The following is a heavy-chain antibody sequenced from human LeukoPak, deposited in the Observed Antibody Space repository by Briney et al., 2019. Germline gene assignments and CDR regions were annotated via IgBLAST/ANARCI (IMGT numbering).Heavy chain of an antibody. CDR2: IIPIFGIA. D-gene: IGHD3-16*01. CDR3: AKNGEGESYFDY. CDR1: GGTFSSYA. V-gene: IGHV1-69*04. J-gene: IGHJ4*02. Sequence: SVKVSCKASGGTFSSYAISWMRQAPGQGLEWMGRIIPIFGIANYAQKFQGRVTITADKSTITAYIEPSSLRSEDTAVYCCAKNGEGESYFDYWGQETLVTVSS.